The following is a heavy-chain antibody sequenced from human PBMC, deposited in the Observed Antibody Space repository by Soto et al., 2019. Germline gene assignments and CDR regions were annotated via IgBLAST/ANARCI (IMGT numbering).Heavy chain of an antibody. CDR2: INPNSGGT. CDR1: GYTFTGYY. J-gene: IGHJ1*01. CDR3: ARVGRAGYCSSTSCYQQYFQH. Sequence: ASVKVSCKASGYTFTGYYMHWVRQAPRQGLEWMGWINPNSGGTNYAQKFQGWLTMTRDTSISTAYMEVRRVRSDDPAVYYCARVGRAGYCSSTSCYQQYFQHWGQGTLVTVSS. V-gene: IGHV1-2*04. D-gene: IGHD2-2*01.